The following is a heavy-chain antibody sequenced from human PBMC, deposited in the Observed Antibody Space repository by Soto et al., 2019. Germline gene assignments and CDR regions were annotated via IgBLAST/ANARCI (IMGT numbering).Heavy chain of an antibody. CDR3: ARKTEQYCSGGSCYREVENWFDP. D-gene: IGHD2-15*01. J-gene: IGHJ5*02. CDR2: IIPILGIA. Sequence: GASVKVSCKASGGTFSSYTISWVRQAPGQGLEWMGRIIPILGIANYAQKFQGRVTITADKSTSTAYMELSSLRSEDTAVYYCARKTEQYCSGGSCYREVENWFDPWGQGTLVTVSS. CDR1: GGTFSSYT. V-gene: IGHV1-69*02.